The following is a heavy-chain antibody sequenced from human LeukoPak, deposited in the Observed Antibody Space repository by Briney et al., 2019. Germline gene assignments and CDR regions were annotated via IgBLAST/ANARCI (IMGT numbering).Heavy chain of an antibody. CDR2: ISSTGGTT. Sequence: PGGTLRLSCAASGITFSSYGMSWVRQAPGKGLEWVSSISSTGGTTYYADSVKGRFTISRDNSKNTLYLQMNSPRAEDTAVYYCARGPSGYHNTGGQGTLVTVSS. CDR1: GITFSSYG. D-gene: IGHD5-12*01. CDR3: ARGPSGYHNT. J-gene: IGHJ4*02. V-gene: IGHV3-23*01.